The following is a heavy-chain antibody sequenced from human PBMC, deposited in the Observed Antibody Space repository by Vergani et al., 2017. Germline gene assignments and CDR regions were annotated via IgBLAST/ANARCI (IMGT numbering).Heavy chain of an antibody. D-gene: IGHD3-3*01. CDR3: ARRTLGLDYDFWRGYYTDVYYYYYYMDV. CDR2: ISAYNGNT. Sequence: QVQLVQSGAEVKKPGASVKVSCKASGYTFTSYGISWVRQAPGQGLEWMGWISAYNGNTNYAQKLQGRVTMTTDTSTSTAYMELRSLRSDDTAVYYCARRTLGLDYDFWRGYYTDVYYYYYYMDVWGKGTTVTVSS. J-gene: IGHJ6*03. V-gene: IGHV1-18*01. CDR1: GYTFTSYG.